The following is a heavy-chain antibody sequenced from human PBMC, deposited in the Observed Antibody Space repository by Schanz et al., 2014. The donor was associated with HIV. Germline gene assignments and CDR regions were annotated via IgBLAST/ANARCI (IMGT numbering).Heavy chain of an antibody. CDR1: GFNFNSYG. CDR3: AKDRNQYDSRYIGKGNYYYYYGMDV. Sequence: QGQLVESGGGVVQPGRSLRLSCVASGFNFNSYGMHWVRQAPGKGLEWVAVTSYDGTKKHYADSVKGRFTISRDNSKNTVYLQAKSLRPEDTAVYYCAKDRNQYDSRYIGKGNYYYYYGMDVWGQGTTVTVSS. D-gene: IGHD3-22*01. CDR2: TSYDGTKK. V-gene: IGHV3-30*18. J-gene: IGHJ6*02.